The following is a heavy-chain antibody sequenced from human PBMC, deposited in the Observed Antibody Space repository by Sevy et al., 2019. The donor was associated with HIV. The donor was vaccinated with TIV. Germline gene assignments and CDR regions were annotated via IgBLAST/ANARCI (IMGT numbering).Heavy chain of an antibody. CDR3: VREGPYGVTSFDD. J-gene: IGHJ4*02. Sequence: GGSLRLSCAASGFTFSSYAMSWVRQAPGKGLEWVSAITDTGGDTYYGDSVKGRFTISRDKSKNTVSLQMNCLRAEDTAIYYCVREGPYGVTSFDDWGQGALVTVSS. V-gene: IGHV3-23*01. CDR2: ITDTGGDT. CDR1: GFTFSSYA. D-gene: IGHD4-17*01.